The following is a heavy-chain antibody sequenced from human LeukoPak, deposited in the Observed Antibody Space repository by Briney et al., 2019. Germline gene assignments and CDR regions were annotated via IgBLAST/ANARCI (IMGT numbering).Heavy chain of an antibody. D-gene: IGHD6-13*01. CDR2: IYSGDRT. V-gene: IGHV3-53*01. J-gene: IGHJ5*02. CDR3: ARDDLEGSSWYNWFDP. Sequence: GGSLRLSCVASGLSVRGSYMSWVRQAPGQGLEWVSVIYSGDRTYYADSVKGRFTISRDNAKNSLYLQMNSLRDEDTAVYYCARDDLEGSSWYNWFDPWGQGTLVSVSS. CDR1: GLSVRGSY.